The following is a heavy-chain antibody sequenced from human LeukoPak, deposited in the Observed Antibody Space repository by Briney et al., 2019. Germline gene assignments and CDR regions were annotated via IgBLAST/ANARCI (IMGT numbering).Heavy chain of an antibody. Sequence: GGSLRLSCAASGFTFRTSAMSWVRQAPGKGLEWVSSISGNAHSTYYADSVKGRFTISRDNSKNTLYLQMNSLRAEDTAVYYRATDLRTPSAWGQGALVTVSS. CDR1: GFTFRTSA. D-gene: IGHD1-1*01. J-gene: IGHJ5*02. V-gene: IGHV3-23*01. CDR2: ISGNAHST. CDR3: ATDLRTPSA.